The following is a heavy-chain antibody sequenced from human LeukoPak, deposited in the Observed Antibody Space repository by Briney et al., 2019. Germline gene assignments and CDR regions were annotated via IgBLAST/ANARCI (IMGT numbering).Heavy chain of an antibody. V-gene: IGHV1-24*01. CDR2: FDPEDGET. CDR3: ATTTSGWTGNYDY. J-gene: IGHJ4*02. CDR1: GYTLTELS. Sequence: ASXXVSCKVSGYTLTELSMHWVRQAPGKGLEWMGGFDPEDGETIYAQKFQGRVTMTEDTSTDTAYMELSSLRSEDTAVYYCATTTSGWTGNYDYWGQGTPVTVSS. D-gene: IGHD6-19*01.